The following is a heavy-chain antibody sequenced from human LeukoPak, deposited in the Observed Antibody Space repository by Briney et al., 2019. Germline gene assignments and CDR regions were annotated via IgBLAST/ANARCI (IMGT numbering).Heavy chain of an antibody. CDR3: ARETPELPMFDP. CDR2: IYSGGST. Sequence: PGASLRLSCAASGFTFSNYAMSWVRQAPGKGLEWVSVIYSGGSTYYADSVKGRFTISRDNSKNTLYLQMNSLRAEDTAVYYCARETPELPMFDPWGQGTLVTVSS. V-gene: IGHV3-66*02. J-gene: IGHJ5*02. D-gene: IGHD3-10*01. CDR1: GFTFSNYA.